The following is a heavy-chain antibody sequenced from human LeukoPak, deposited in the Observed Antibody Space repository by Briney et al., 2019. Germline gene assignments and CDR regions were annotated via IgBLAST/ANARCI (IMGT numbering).Heavy chain of an antibody. J-gene: IGHJ4*02. D-gene: IGHD2-2*01. CDR2: IKKDGIEK. CDR3: ARGRYSSRSGGYYFDI. CDR1: GFTLSDHY. V-gene: IGHV3-7*01. Sequence: GGSLRLSCAASGFTLSDHYMDWVRQAPGKGLEWVANIKKDGIEKYYVESVKGRFTISRDNAKNSLSLQMNSLRAEDTAVYYCARGRYSSRSGGYYFDIWGQGTLVTVSS.